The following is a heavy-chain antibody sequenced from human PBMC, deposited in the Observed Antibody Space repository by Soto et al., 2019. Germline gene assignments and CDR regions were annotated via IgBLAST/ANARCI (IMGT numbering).Heavy chain of an antibody. Sequence: QVQRVQSGAEVKKPGASVKVSCKASGYTFTSYDINWVRQATGQGLEWMGWMNPNSGNTGYAQKFQGRVTMTRNTSISTAYMELSSLRSEDTAVYYCARGSVYYDFWSGYYTEGAFDIWGQGTMVTVSS. CDR2: MNPNSGNT. V-gene: IGHV1-8*01. J-gene: IGHJ3*02. CDR3: ARGSVYYDFWSGYYTEGAFDI. D-gene: IGHD3-3*01. CDR1: GYTFTSYD.